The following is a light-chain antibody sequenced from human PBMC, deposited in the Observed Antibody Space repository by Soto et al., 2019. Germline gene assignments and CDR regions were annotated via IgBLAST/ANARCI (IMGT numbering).Light chain of an antibody. CDR2: FAS. V-gene: IGKV1-39*01. J-gene: IGKJ4*01. Sequence: DLQMTQSPSSLSASVGDSVTITCRASQSIANYLSWYQHKPGKAPKLLIYFASSTQSGVPSRFSGSGSGTDFTLTITNVLPEDFATYFCLQTYSSPLTFGGGTKVEIK. CDR1: QSIANY. CDR3: LQTYSSPLT.